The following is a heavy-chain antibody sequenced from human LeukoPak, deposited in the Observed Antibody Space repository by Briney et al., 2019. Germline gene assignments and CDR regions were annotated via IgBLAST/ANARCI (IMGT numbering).Heavy chain of an antibody. CDR1: GFTFSSYG. Sequence: GGSLRLSCAASGFTFSSYGMHWVRQAPGKGLEWVAVISYDGSNKYYADSVKGRFTISRDNAKNSLYLQMNSLRGEDTAVYYCARDPSGGYYFPIDYWGQGTLVTVSS. D-gene: IGHD3-22*01. CDR2: ISYDGSNK. CDR3: ARDPSGGYYFPIDY. J-gene: IGHJ4*02. V-gene: IGHV3-30*03.